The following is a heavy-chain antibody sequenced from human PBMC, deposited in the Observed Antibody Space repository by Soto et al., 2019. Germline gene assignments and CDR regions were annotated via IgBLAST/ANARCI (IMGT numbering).Heavy chain of an antibody. CDR1: SGSISSYY. D-gene: IGHD3-10*01. Sequence: SEILSLTCTVSSGSISSYYWIWIRRPPGKGLEWIGYIHYTGNTNSNPSLKGRVTISVDTSKNQISLKLKSVTAADTAVYYCARDKDIWLRGGGFDPWGQGVLVTVSS. V-gene: IGHV4-59*01. CDR3: ARDKDIWLRGGGFDP. J-gene: IGHJ5*02. CDR2: IHYTGNT.